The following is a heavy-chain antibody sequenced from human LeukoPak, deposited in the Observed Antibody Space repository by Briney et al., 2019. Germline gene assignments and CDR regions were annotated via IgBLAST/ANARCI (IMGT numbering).Heavy chain of an antibody. CDR2: IRDNGGST. CDR3: AKDGDGYNGGFAY. J-gene: IGHJ4*02. V-gene: IGHV3-23*01. CDR1: RFTFSSYA. D-gene: IGHD5-24*01. Sequence: GGSLRLSCAASRFTFSSYAMNWVRQAPGKGLEWVSTIRDNGGSTYYADSVKGRFTISRDNSKNTLYLQMNSLRAEDTAVYYCAKDGDGYNGGFAYWGQGTLVTVSS.